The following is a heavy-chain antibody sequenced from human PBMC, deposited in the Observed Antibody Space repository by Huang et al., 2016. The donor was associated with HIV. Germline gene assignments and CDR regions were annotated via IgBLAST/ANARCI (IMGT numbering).Heavy chain of an antibody. Sequence: QVQLQQWGAGLLKPSETLSLTCAVYGGSFSGYYWSWIRQSPGTGLEWIGEINHSGSTNYNPSLKCRLTISVDTSKNQFSLKLSSVTAADTAVYYCARERMMSWLDDHDAFDIWGQGTMVTVSS. D-gene: IGHD1-1*01. V-gene: IGHV4-34*01. CDR2: INHSGST. CDR1: GGSFSGYY. CDR3: ARERMMSWLDDHDAFDI. J-gene: IGHJ3*02.